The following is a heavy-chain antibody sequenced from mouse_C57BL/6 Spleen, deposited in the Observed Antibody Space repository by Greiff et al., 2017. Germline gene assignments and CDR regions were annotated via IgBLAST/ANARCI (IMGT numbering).Heavy chain of an antibody. CDR2: ISIGSSTI. V-gene: IGHV5-17*01. CDR3: ARKERYLSHARDY. D-gene: IGHD1-1*01. Sequence: LVESGGGLVKPGGSLKLSCAASGFTFSDYGMHWVRQAPEKGLEWVAYISIGSSTIYYADPVKGRFTISRDNGKNTLFLQMTSLRSEDTAMYYCARKERYLSHARDYWGQGTSVTVSS. CDR1: GFTFSDYG. J-gene: IGHJ4*01.